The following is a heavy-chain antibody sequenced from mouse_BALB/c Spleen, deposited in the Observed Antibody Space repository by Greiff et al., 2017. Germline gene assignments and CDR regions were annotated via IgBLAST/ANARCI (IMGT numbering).Heavy chain of an antibody. D-gene: IGHD2-1*01. Sequence: EVKLEESGGGLVQPGGSMKLSCVASGFTFSNYWMNWVRQSPEKGLEWVAEIRLKSNNYATHYAESVKGRFTISRDDSKSSVYLQMNNLRAEDTGIYYCTRGGNSGYWGQGTTLTVSS. CDR2: IRLKSNNYAT. V-gene: IGHV6-6*02. CDR1: GFTFSNYW. J-gene: IGHJ2*01. CDR3: TRGGNSGY.